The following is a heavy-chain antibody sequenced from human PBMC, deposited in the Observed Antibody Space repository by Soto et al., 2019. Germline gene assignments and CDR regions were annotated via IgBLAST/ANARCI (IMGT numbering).Heavy chain of an antibody. CDR3: AKGRRVGSSSPLAP. V-gene: IGHV3-23*01. CDR2: ISGSGSRT. Sequence: EMQLLETGGAVVPPGESLRLSCAASGFTFSHFAMSWVRQRPGKGLEWISGISGSGSRTYDADSVQGRFSIARDNPNSHPYLQMDRRRDEDTAVYYCAKGRRVGSSSPLAPWGQGTLVTVPP. D-gene: IGHD2-2*01. CDR1: GFTFSHFA. J-gene: IGHJ5*02.